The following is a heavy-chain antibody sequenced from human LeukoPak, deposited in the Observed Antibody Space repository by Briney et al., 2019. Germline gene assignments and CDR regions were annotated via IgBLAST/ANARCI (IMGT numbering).Heavy chain of an antibody. D-gene: IGHD6-13*01. CDR1: RYSFDSYA. J-gene: IGHJ4*02. V-gene: IGHV3-23*01. CDR3: AKRYGDSTGWFFDF. CDR2: INGGGDIT. Sequence: GGSLRLSCEGSRYSFDSYAMTWVRQAPGKGLEWVSSINGGGDITYYAESVKGRFTVSRDNSKNTLFLQMNSLRAEDTAVFYCAKRYGDSTGWFFDFWGRGSLVTVSS.